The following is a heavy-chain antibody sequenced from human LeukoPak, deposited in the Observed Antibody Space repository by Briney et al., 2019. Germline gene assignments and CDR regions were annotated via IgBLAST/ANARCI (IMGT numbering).Heavy chain of an antibody. J-gene: IGHJ5*02. CDR3: ARAYFADFWSGYYIPGNWFDP. V-gene: IGHV4-31*03. Sequence: SETLSLTCTVSGGSISSGGYYWSWIRQHPGKGLEWIGYIYYSGSTYYNPSLKSRVTISVDTSKSQFSLKLSSVTAADTAVYYCARAYFADFWSGYYIPGNWFDPWGQGTLVTVSS. D-gene: IGHD3-3*01. CDR1: GGSISSGGYY. CDR2: IYYSGST.